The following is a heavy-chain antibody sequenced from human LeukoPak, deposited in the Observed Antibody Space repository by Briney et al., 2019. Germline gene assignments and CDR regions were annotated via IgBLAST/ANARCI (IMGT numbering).Heavy chain of an antibody. J-gene: IGHJ4*02. D-gene: IGHD5-18*01. CDR3: ASVISYGHLDY. CDR2: IYYSGST. Sequence: SETLSLTCTVSGGSISSGDYYWSWIRQPPGKGLEWIGYIYYSGSTHYNPSLKRRVTISVDTSKNQFSLKLSSVTAADTAVYYCASVISYGHLDYWGQGTLVTVSS. V-gene: IGHV4-30-4*01. CDR1: GGSISSGDYY.